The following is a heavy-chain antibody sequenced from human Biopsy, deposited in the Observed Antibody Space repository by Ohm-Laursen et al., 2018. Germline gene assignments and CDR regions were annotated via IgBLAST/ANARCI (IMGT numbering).Heavy chain of an antibody. CDR1: GGSISSDY. D-gene: IGHD2/OR15-2a*01. Sequence: TLSLTCPVSGGSISSDYWSWIRQTPGKGPEWIGYIYYSGSTNYNPSLKSRVTISVDTSKNQFSLRLNSVTAADTAVYYCARATNSTGWPYYYFYGMDVWGQGTTVTVSS. CDR3: ARATNSTGWPYYYFYGMDV. J-gene: IGHJ6*02. V-gene: IGHV4-59*01. CDR2: IYYSGST.